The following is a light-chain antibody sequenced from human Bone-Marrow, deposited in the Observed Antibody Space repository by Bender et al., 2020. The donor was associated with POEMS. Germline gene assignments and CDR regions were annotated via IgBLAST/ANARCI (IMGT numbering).Light chain of an antibody. Sequence: QSALTQPASVSGSPGQSVTISCTGTTSDIGAFEYVSWYQQYPGKAPRVIMYDVSKRPSGVPDRFSGSKSGNTASLTLSGLQADDEADYFCNSYGGSNNFVFGAGTKVTVL. CDR3: NSYGGSNNFV. V-gene: IGLV2-8*01. CDR2: DVS. J-gene: IGLJ1*01. CDR1: TSDIGAFEY.